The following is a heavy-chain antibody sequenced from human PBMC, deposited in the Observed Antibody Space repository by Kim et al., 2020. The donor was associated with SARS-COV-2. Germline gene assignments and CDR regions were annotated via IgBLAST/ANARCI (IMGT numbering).Heavy chain of an antibody. CDR2: ISSSGSTI. V-gene: IGHV3-48*03. CDR1: GFTFSSYE. Sequence: GGSLRLSCAASGFTFSSYEMNWVRQAPGKGLEWVSYISSSGSTIYYADSVKGRFTISRDNAKNSLYLQMNSLRAEDTAVYYCARVVAAAGSPISDYWGQGTLVTVSS. D-gene: IGHD6-13*01. CDR3: ARVVAAAGSPISDY. J-gene: IGHJ4*02.